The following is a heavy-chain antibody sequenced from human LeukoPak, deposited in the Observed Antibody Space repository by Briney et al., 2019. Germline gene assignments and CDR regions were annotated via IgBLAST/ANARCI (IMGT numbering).Heavy chain of an antibody. Sequence: SETLSLTCTVSGGSISSGGYYWSWIRQHPGRGLEWIGYINYSGSTYYNPSLKSRLTISVDTSKNQFSLKLSSVTAADTAVYYCARTGVGATFLDYWGQGTLVTVSS. D-gene: IGHD1-26*01. CDR3: ARTGVGATFLDY. J-gene: IGHJ4*02. CDR2: INYSGST. V-gene: IGHV4-31*03. CDR1: GGSISSGGYY.